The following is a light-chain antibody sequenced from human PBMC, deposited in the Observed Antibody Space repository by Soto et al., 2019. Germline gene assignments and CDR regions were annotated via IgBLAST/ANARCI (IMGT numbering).Light chain of an antibody. CDR2: VNT. CDR1: ASDIGAGHD. CDR3: QSYDRELSAL. Sequence: QSVLTQPPSVSGAPGQTVTISCTGSASDIGAGHDVNWYQQLPGTAPKLLIYVNTNRPSGVPDRFSGSTSGTSASLAITGLQAEDEADYYCQSYDRELSALFGGGTKVTVL. V-gene: IGLV1-40*01. J-gene: IGLJ2*01.